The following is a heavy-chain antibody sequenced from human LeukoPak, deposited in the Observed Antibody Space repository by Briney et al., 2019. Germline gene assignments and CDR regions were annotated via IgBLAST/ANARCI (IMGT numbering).Heavy chain of an antibody. D-gene: IGHD3-10*01. J-gene: IGHJ6*03. CDR1: GGSISSGNYH. CDR3: ARDREAYGSGLHYYYYMDV. Sequence: SSQTLSLTCTASGGSISSGNYHWSWIRQPPGKGLEWIGYIYYSGNTYYNPSLKSRVTISVDTSKNQFSLKLRSLTAADTAVYYCARDREAYGSGLHYYYYMDVWGKGTTVTDSS. CDR2: IYYSGNT. V-gene: IGHV4-30-4*08.